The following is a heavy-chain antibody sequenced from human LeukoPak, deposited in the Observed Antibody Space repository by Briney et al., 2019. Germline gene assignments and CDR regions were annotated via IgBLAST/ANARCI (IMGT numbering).Heavy chain of an antibody. CDR1: GFTISSYD. J-gene: IGHJ6*02. V-gene: IGHV3-13*04. Sequence: GGSLRLSCAASGFTISSYDMHWVRQATGKGLEWVSAIGTAGDTYYPGSVKGRFTISRENAKNSLYLQMNSLRAGDTAVYYCARGGYGDYGVYYYYGMDVWGQGTTVTVSS. CDR2: IGTAGDT. D-gene: IGHD4-17*01. CDR3: ARGGYGDYGVYYYYGMDV.